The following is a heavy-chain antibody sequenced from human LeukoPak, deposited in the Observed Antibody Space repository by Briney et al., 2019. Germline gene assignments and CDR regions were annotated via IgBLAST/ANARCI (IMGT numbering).Heavy chain of an antibody. D-gene: IGHD3-10*01. J-gene: IGHJ5*02. V-gene: IGHV4-39*01. Sequence: SETLSLTCTVSRGSISSSSYYWGWIRQPPGKGLEWIGSIYYSGSTYYNPSLESRVTISVDTSKSQFSLKLSSVTAADTAVYYCARQVNYYTSGSYYKGFDPWGQGTPVTVSS. CDR3: ARQVNYYTSGSYYKGFDP. CDR1: RGSISSSSYY. CDR2: IYYSGST.